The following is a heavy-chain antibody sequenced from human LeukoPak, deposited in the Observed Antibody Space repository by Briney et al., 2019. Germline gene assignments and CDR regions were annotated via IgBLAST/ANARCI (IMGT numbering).Heavy chain of an antibody. Sequence: AAVKVSCKASGYTFTNYYIHWVRQAPGQGLEWMGWINPNSGGTNYAQKFQGRVTMTRDTSISTAYMEVSRLRSDDTAVYYCARGPSERIAVVVAATPPDYWGQGTLVTVSS. CDR2: INPNSGGT. D-gene: IGHD2-15*01. CDR3: ARGPSERIAVVVAATPPDY. J-gene: IGHJ4*02. V-gene: IGHV1-2*02. CDR1: GYTFTNYY.